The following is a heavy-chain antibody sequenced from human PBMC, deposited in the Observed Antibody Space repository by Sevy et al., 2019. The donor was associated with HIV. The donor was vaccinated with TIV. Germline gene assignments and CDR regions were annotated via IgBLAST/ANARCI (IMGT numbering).Heavy chain of an antibody. Sequence: SETLSLTCTVSGVSVSPYYWAWIRQPPGKGLECVAFSGSTNYNPSLKSLATTSVDTSKNQFSLKLSSVTAADTAIYYCARGGPNQQQLDYFDHWGQGTLVTVSS. V-gene: IGHV4-59*02. CDR3: ARGGPNQQQLDYFDH. CDR2: SGST. CDR1: GVSVSPYY. D-gene: IGHD1-1*01. J-gene: IGHJ4*02.